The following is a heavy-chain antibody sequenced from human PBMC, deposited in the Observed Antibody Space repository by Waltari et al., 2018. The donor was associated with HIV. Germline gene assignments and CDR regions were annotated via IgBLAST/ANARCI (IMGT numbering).Heavy chain of an antibody. CDR1: GFTFSRHA. CDR3: AKDPNRNTGY. CDR2: ISGSGGST. D-gene: IGHD2-8*02. J-gene: IGHJ4*02. Sequence: EVQLLESGGGLVQPGGSLRLSCEASGFTFSRHAMSWVRQAPGKGLEWVSAISGSGGSTNYADSVKGRFIISRDNSKNTLYLQMNSLRAEDTAVYYCAKDPNRNTGYWGQGALVTVSS. V-gene: IGHV3-23*01.